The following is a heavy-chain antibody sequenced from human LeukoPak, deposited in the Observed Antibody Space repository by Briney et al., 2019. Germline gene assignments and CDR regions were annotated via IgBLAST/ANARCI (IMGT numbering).Heavy chain of an antibody. J-gene: IGHJ4*02. V-gene: IGHV1-69*05. Sequence: SVKVSCKASGGTFSSYAISWVRQAPGQGLEWMGRIIPIFGTASYAQKFQGRVTITTDESTSTAYMELSSLRSEDTAVYYCARVEMVRSYYDSSGYYYVKDYWGQGTLVTVSS. D-gene: IGHD3-22*01. CDR1: GGTFSSYA. CDR2: IIPIFGTA. CDR3: ARVEMVRSYYDSSGYYYVKDY.